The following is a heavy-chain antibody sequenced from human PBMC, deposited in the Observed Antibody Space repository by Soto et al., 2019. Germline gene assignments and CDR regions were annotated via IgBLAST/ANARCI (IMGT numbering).Heavy chain of an antibody. CDR3: ARMKKDIVLMVYAIFEGVFDY. D-gene: IGHD2-8*01. J-gene: IGHJ4*02. CDR2: ISAYNGNT. Sequence: ASVKVSCKASGYTFTSYGISWVRQAPGQGLEWMGWISAYNGNTNYAQKLQGRVTMTTDTSTSTAYMELRSLRSDDTAVYYCARMKKDIVLMVYAIFEGVFDYWGQGALVTVSS. V-gene: IGHV1-18*01. CDR1: GYTFTSYG.